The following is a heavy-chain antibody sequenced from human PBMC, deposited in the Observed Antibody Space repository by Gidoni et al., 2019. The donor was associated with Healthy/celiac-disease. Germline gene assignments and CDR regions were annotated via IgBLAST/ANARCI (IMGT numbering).Heavy chain of an antibody. J-gene: IGHJ4*02. CDR1: GYTFTSYY. CDR2: INPSGGST. CDR3: ARDLKHSSGWYEESDY. Sequence: QVQLVQSGAEVKKPGASVKVSCKASGYTFTSYYMHWVRQAPGQGLEWMGIINPSGGSTSYAQKFQGRVTMTRDTSTSTVYMELSSLRSEDTAVYYCARDLKHSSGWYEESDYWGQGTLVTVSS. V-gene: IGHV1-46*01. D-gene: IGHD6-19*01.